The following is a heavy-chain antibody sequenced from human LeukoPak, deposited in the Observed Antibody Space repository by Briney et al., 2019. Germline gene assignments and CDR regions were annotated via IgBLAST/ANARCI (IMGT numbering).Heavy chain of an antibody. V-gene: IGHV3-13*01. CDR3: ARWDDYDAFDI. J-gene: IGHJ3*02. CDR2: IGTAGDT. CDR1: GFTFSSYD. D-gene: IGHD4-17*01. Sequence: GGSLRLSCAASGFTFSSYDMHWVRQATGKGLEWVSAIGTAGDTYYPGSVKGRFTISRENAKNSLYLQMNSLRAGDTAVYYCARWDDYDAFDIWGQGTMVTVSS.